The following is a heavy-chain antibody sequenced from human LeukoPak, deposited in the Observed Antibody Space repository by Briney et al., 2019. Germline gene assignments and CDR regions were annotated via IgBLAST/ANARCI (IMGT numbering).Heavy chain of an antibody. CDR2: IYYSGST. CDR3: ASLAAAANDFDY. J-gene: IGHJ4*02. Sequence: SETLSLTCTVSGGSISSYYWSWIRQPPGKGLEWIGYIYYSGSTNYNPSLKSRVTISVDTSKNQFSLNLNSVTAADTAVYYCASLAAAANDFDYWGQGTLVTVSS. CDR1: GGSISSYY. D-gene: IGHD6-13*01. V-gene: IGHV4-59*01.